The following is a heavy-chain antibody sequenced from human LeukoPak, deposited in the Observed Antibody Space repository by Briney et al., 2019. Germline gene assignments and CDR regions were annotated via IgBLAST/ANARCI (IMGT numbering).Heavy chain of an antibody. D-gene: IGHD3-16*02. Sequence: PSETLSLTCAVYGGSFSGYYWSWIRQPPGKGLEWIGEINHSGSTNYNPSLKSRVTISVDTSENQFSLKLSSVTAADTAVYYCARGLVRYDYVWGSYRSSGRFDYWGQGTLVTVSS. CDR3: ARGLVRYDYVWGSYRSSGRFDY. CDR1: GGSFSGYY. CDR2: INHSGST. J-gene: IGHJ4*02. V-gene: IGHV4-34*01.